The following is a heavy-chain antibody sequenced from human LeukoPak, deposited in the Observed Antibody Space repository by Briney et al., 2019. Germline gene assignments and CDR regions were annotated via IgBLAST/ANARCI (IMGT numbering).Heavy chain of an antibody. CDR3: ARDSSGWYGFVFDY. J-gene: IGHJ4*02. CDR2: IYTSGST. V-gene: IGHV4-61*02. Sequence: PSETLSLTCTVSGGSISSGSYYWSWIRQPAGKGLEWIGRIYTSGSTNYNPSLKSRVTISVDTSKNQFSLKLSSVTAADTAVYYCARDSSGWYGFVFDYWGQGTLVTVSS. D-gene: IGHD6-19*01. CDR1: GGSISSGSYY.